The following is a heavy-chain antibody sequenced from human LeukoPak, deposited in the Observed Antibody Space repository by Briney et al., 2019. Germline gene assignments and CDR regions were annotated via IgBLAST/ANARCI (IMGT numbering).Heavy chain of an antibody. CDR2: IRSKTNSYAT. D-gene: IGHD1-1*01. CDR3: TRYNVGFES. V-gene: IGHV3-73*01. J-gene: IGHJ4*02. Sequence: GGSLRLSCAASGFTFSGSAMHWVRQASGKGLEWVGRIRSKTNSYATSYPGSAKGRFALSRDDSKNTAYLQMNSLKTEDTAVYYCTRYNVGFESWGQGTLVTVSS. CDR1: GFTFSGSA.